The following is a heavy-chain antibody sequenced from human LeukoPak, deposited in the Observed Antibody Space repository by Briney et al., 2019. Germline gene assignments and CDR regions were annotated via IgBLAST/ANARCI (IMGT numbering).Heavy chain of an antibody. Sequence: PGGSLRLSCEASGFTFSNYWMTWVRQVPGKGLEWVANIKQDGTETYYVDSVKGRFTLSRDNARNSLYLQMNYLGVDDTAVYYCARGRMTGTPDYWGQGTLVTVSS. J-gene: IGHJ4*02. CDR2: IKQDGTET. CDR3: ARGRMTGTPDY. D-gene: IGHD1-7*01. CDR1: GFTFSNYW. V-gene: IGHV3-7*01.